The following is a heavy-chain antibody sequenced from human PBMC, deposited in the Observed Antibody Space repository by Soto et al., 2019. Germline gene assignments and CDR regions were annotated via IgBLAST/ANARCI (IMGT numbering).Heavy chain of an antibody. D-gene: IGHD1-1*01. Sequence: QVQLVESGGGVVQPGRSLRLSCAASGFTFGDFGMHWVRQAPGKGLEWVAVIWYDGSNKYYVDSVKGRFTISRDNSKNTLYLQMNSLRPEDTAVYYCARQSLGNIRLRGFDYWGQGTLVTVSS. V-gene: IGHV3-33*01. J-gene: IGHJ4*02. CDR3: ARQSLGNIRLRGFDY. CDR1: GFTFGDFG. CDR2: IWYDGSNK.